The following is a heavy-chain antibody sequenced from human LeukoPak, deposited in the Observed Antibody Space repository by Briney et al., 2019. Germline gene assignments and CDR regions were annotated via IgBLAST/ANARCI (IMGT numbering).Heavy chain of an antibody. CDR1: GGSFSSYY. CDR2: IYHTGST. V-gene: IGHV4-59*01. Sequence: SETLSLTCTVSGGSFSSYYWTWIRQPPGKGLEWIGYIYHTGSTNYNPSPKSRVTISVDTSKNQFSLKLTSVTAADTAVYFCARVAGYTYSYYYFDYWGQGTLATVSS. D-gene: IGHD5-18*01. J-gene: IGHJ4*02. CDR3: ARVAGYTYSYYYFDY.